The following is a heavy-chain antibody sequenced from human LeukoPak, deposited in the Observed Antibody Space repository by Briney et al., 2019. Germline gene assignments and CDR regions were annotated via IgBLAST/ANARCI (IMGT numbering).Heavy chain of an antibody. J-gene: IGHJ4*02. CDR1: GYRFTSYW. D-gene: IGHD1-26*01. CDR3: ASRYSGSYVGYNY. CDR2: IYPADSDT. Sequence: GESLKISCKGSGYRFTSYWIGWVRQMPGKGVEWMGIIYPADSDTRYSPSFQGQVTISADKSISTAYLQWSSLKASDTAMYCCASRYSGSYVGYNYWGQGTLVTVSS. V-gene: IGHV5-51*01.